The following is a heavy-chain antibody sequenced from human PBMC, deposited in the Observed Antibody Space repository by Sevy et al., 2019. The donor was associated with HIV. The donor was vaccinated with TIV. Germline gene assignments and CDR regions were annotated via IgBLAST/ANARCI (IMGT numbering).Heavy chain of an antibody. D-gene: IGHD3-22*01. CDR2: ICGGDGCT. Sequence: GGSLRLSCAASGFRFSSFAMIWVRQAPGKGLEWVSEICGGDGCTYYADSVKGRFTISRDNSKNTVYLQMSSLRAEDTALYYCAQGCHSDYFGADNLDIWGQGTMVTVSS. CDR3: AQGCHSDYFGADNLDI. J-gene: IGHJ3*02. CDR1: GFRFSSFA. V-gene: IGHV3-23*01.